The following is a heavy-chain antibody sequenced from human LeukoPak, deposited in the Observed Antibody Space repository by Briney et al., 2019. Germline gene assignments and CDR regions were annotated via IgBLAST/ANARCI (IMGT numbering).Heavy chain of an antibody. D-gene: IGHD6-19*01. CDR2: INPNSGGT. CDR3: ARRSNPYSSGWYVSNYYMDV. J-gene: IGHJ6*03. CDR1: GYTFTGYH. Sequence: ASVKVSCKASGYTFTGYHMHWVRQAPGQGLEWMGWINPNSGGTNYVQKFQGRVTMTTDTSTSTAYMELRSLRSDDTAVYYCARRSNPYSSGWYVSNYYMDVWGKGTTVTISS. V-gene: IGHV1-2*02.